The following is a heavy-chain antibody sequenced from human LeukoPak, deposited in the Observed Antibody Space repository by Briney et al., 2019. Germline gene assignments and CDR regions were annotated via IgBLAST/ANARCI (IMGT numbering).Heavy chain of an antibody. V-gene: IGHV3-48*03. CDR1: GFSFSSYE. CDR3: ARDGTPIYSSGWVYMDV. J-gene: IGHJ6*04. D-gene: IGHD6-25*01. CDR2: ISASGTLT. Sequence: GGSLRLSCAASGFSFSSYEMNWVRQAPGKGLEWISYISASGTLTHYADSVEGRFTISRDNAKNSLYLQMNSLRGEDTAVYCCARDGTPIYSSGWVYMDVWGKGTTVTISS.